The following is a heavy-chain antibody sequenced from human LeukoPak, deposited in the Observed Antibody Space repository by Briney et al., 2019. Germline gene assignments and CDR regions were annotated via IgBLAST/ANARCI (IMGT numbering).Heavy chain of an antibody. CDR1: GFTFSNAW. CDR2: ISSSSSYI. V-gene: IGHV3-21*01. J-gene: IGHJ3*02. D-gene: IGHD5-18*01. Sequence: GGSLRLSCAASGFTFSNAWMSWVRQAPGKGLEWVSSISSSSSYIYYADSVKGRFTISRDNAKNSLYLQMNSLRAEDTAVYYCAREVDTAMVLAFDIWGQGTMVTVSS. CDR3: AREVDTAMVLAFDI.